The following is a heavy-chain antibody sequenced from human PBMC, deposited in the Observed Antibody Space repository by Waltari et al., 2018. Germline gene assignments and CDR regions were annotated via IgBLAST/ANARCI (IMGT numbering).Heavy chain of an antibody. CDR3: VRDLAGVGGH. CDR2: TNEDGSTT. D-gene: IGHD3-16*01. CDR1: GFTFGSNW. V-gene: IGHV3-74*01. J-gene: IGHJ4*02. Sequence: EVQLVESGGGLVQPGGSLRLSCAASGFTFGSNWMPWVRQVPGKGLVLVSRTNEDGSTTNYADSVRGRFTISRDNAKDTLFLQMNSLRVDDTAVYYCVRDLAGVGGHWGQGALVTVSS.